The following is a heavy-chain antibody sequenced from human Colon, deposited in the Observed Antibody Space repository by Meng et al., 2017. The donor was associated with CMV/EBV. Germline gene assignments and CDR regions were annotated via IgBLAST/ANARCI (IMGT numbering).Heavy chain of an antibody. J-gene: IGHJ6*02. CDR3: ARGNTGGDFYFFGLDL. CDR1: GFPLSDYY. V-gene: IGHV3-11*01. Sequence: LKISCSASGFPLSDYYIMWIRQAPGKGLEYVAYISTSGSTVYYADSVMGRLTISRDNINNVVTLHMTSLRGDDAGVYYCARGNTGGDFYFFGLDLWGQGTTVTVSS. D-gene: IGHD3-10*01. CDR2: ISTSGSTV.